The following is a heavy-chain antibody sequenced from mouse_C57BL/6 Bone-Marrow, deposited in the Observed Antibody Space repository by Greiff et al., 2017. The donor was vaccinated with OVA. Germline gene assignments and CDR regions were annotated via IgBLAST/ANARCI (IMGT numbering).Heavy chain of an antibody. CDR2: IYPGSGST. D-gene: IGHD2-1*01. CDR1: GYTFTSYW. Sequence: VQLQQPGAELVKPGASVKMSCKASGYTFTSYWITWVKQRPGQGLEWIGDIYPGSGSTNYNEKFKSKATLTVDTSSSTAYMQLSSLTSEDSAVYYCAREGDATNGNYVSYAMDYWGQGTSVTVSS. J-gene: IGHJ4*01. CDR3: AREGDATNGNYVSYAMDY. V-gene: IGHV1-55*01.